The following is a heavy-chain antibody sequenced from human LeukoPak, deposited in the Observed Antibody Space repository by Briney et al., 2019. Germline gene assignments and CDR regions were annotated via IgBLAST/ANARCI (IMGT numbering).Heavy chain of an antibody. V-gene: IGHV3-7*01. CDR1: GFTSSSYW. CDR2: IKQDGSEK. D-gene: IGHD3-3*01. Sequence: GGSLRLSCAASGFTSSSYWMSWVRQAPGKGLEWVANIKQDGSEKYYVDSVKGRFTISRDNAKNSLYLQMNSLRAEDMAVYYCARDSTYYDFRSGYLNWFDPWGQGTLVTVSS. J-gene: IGHJ5*02. CDR3: ARDSTYYDFRSGYLNWFDP.